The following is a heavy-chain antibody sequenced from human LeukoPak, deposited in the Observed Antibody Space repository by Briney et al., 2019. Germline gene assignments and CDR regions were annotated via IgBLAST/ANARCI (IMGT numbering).Heavy chain of an antibody. CDR1: GGTFSSYA. V-gene: IGHV1-69*01. D-gene: IGHD3-22*01. Sequence: ASVKVSCKASGGTFSSYAISWVRQAPGQGLEWMGGIIPIFGTANYAQKFQGRVTITADESTSTAYMELSSLRSEDTAVYYCARDRYYDSSGYRDYWGQGTLVTVSS. J-gene: IGHJ4*02. CDR2: IIPIFGTA. CDR3: ARDRYYDSSGYRDY.